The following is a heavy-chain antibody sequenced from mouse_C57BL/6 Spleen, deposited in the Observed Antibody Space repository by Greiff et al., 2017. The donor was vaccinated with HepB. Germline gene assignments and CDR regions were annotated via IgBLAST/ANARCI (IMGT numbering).Heavy chain of an antibody. CDR3: ARQDPLYHAMDY. Sequence: EVMLVESGGDLVKPGGSLKLSCAASGFTFSSYGMSWVRQTPDKRLEWVATISSGGSYTYYPDSVKGRFTISRDNAKNTLYLQMSSLKSEDTAMYYCARQDPLYHAMDYWGQGTSVTVSS. V-gene: IGHV5-6*01. CDR1: GFTFSSYG. CDR2: ISSGGSYT. J-gene: IGHJ4*01.